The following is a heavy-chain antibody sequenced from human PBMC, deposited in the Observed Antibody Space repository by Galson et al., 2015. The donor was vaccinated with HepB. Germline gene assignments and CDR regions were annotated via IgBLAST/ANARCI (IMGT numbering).Heavy chain of an antibody. CDR3: ARDRIAVVGSYYYYYGMDV. CDR1: GYTFTSYY. CDR2: INPSGGST. V-gene: IGHV1-46*04. D-gene: IGHD6-19*01. J-gene: IGHJ6*02. Sequence: SVKVSCKASGYTFTSYYMHWVRQAPGQGLEWMGIINPSGGSTSYAQKLQGRVTMTRDTSTSTVYMELSSLRSEDTAVYYCARDRIAVVGSYYYYYGMDVWGQGTTVTVSS.